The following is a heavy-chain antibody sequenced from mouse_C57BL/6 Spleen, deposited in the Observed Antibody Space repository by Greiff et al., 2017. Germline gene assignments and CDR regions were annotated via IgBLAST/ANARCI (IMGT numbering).Heavy chain of an antibody. Sequence: QVQLKESGAELMKPGASVKLSCKATGYTFTGYWIEWVKQRPGHGLEWIGEILPGSGSTNYNEKFKGKATLTADKSSSTAYMELRSLTSEDSAVYFCARRGYSNSYYFDYWGQGTTLTVSS. CDR1: GYTFTGYW. CDR2: ILPGSGST. V-gene: IGHV1-9*01. CDR3: ARRGYSNSYYFDY. J-gene: IGHJ2*01. D-gene: IGHD2-5*01.